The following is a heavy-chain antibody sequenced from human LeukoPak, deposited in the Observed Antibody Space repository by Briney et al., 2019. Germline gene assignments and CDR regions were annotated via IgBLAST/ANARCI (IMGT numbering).Heavy chain of an antibody. D-gene: IGHD6-25*01. CDR1: GFIFSSYG. Sequence: GGSLRLSCAASGFIFSSYGMNWVRQAPGKGLEWVALISYDGTRKYYADSVQGRFTISRDNSKNTLYLQMNILSAEDTAVYYCAKDYPAGYNNGWPGEYWGQGTLVTVSS. CDR3: AKDYPAGYNNGWPGEY. CDR2: ISYDGTRK. V-gene: IGHV3-30*18. J-gene: IGHJ4*02.